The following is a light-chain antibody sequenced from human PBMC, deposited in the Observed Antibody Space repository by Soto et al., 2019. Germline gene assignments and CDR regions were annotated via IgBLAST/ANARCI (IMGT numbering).Light chain of an antibody. Sequence: QSALTQPASVSGSPGQSITISCTGTSSDVGGYNYVSWFQQHPGKAPKLMIYDVRNRPSGISNRFSGSKSGNTASLTISGLQAEDEADYYCNSYTSGSTYVFGTGTKLTVL. V-gene: IGLV2-14*01. CDR3: NSYTSGSTYV. CDR1: SSDVGGYNY. J-gene: IGLJ1*01. CDR2: DVR.